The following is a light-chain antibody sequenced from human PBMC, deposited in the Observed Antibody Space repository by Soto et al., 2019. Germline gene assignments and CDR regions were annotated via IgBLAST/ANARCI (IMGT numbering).Light chain of an antibody. CDR3: QQYGASPFT. CDR1: RHVYINA. Sequence: VVLTQSPATLSLSPGDRATLSCRASRHVYINALGWYQQKPGRTPTLRIYGASTRATDIPDRFSATGSGTDFSLTISGVEPEDSAVYYCQQYGASPFTFGPGTRLEI. CDR2: GAS. J-gene: IGKJ3*01. V-gene: IGKV3-20*01.